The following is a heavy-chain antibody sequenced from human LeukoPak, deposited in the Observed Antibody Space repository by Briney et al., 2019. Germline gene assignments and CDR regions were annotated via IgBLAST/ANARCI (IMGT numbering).Heavy chain of an antibody. V-gene: IGHV4-31*03. CDR1: GGSISSGGYY. J-gene: IGHJ4*02. CDR3: ARGDSSGLFDY. D-gene: IGHD3-22*01. Sequence: PSQTLSLTCTVSGGSISSGGYYWSWIRQHPGKGLEWIGYIYYSGSTYYNPSLKSRVTISVDTSKDQFSLKLSSVTAADTAVYYCARGDSSGLFDYWGQGTLVTVSS. CDR2: IYYSGST.